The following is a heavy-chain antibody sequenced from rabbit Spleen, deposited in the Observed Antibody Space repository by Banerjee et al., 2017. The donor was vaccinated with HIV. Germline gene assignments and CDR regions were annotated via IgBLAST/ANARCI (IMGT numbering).Heavy chain of an antibody. CDR3: ARDQYRSGWGNFNL. CDR1: GSFVSRSFW. Sequence: QAQLVESGGGLVQPEGSMTPTCTACGSFVSRSFWSGWARQAPGKGLEWISCIAGSSSGFTYSATWAKGRFTCSKPSSTTVTLQMTSLTVADTATYFCARDQYRSGWGNFNLWGPGTLVTVS. J-gene: IGHJ4*01. D-gene: IGHD4-1*01. CDR2: IAGSSSGFT. V-gene: IGHV1S45*01.